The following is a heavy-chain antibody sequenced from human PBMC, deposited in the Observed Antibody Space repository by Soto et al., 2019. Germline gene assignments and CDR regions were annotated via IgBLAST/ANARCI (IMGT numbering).Heavy chain of an antibody. CDR1: SGSISSSNW. D-gene: IGHD3-16*01. CDR2: IYHSGST. CDR3: ARVVAPLWGYYYYYMDV. J-gene: IGHJ6*03. V-gene: IGHV4-4*02. Sequence: SETLSLTCAVSSGSISSSNWWSWVRQPPGKGLEWIGEIYHSGSTNYNPSLKSRVTISVDKSKNQFSLKLSSVTAADTAVYYCARVVAPLWGYYYYYMDVWGKGTTVTVSS.